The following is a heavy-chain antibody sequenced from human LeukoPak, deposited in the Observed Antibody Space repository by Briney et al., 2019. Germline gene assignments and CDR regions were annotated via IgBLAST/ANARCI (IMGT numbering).Heavy chain of an antibody. CDR3: ARVYSGSTWYYFDY. CDR2: IYHTGGT. J-gene: IGHJ4*02. CDR1: HYSISSPYF. Sequence: SETLSLTCAVSHYSISSPYFWGWIRQPPGKGLEWIGSIYHTGGTNYNPSINSRVTMSLDTSKNQFSLNLNSVTAADTAVYHCARVYSGSTWYYFDYWGQGILVTVSS. D-gene: IGHD5-12*01. V-gene: IGHV4-38-2*01.